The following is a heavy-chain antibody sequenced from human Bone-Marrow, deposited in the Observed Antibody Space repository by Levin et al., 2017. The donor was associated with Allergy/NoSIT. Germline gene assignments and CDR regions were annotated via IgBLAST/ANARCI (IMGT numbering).Heavy chain of an antibody. D-gene: IGHD2-15*01. V-gene: IGHV1-69*02. CDR3: AKWVVGASPAAFDI. CDR1: GGTFSRFP. J-gene: IGHJ3*02. Sequence: ASVKVSCKTSGGTFSRFPINWVRQAPGQGLEWVGKIIPILNLTTYAQQFQGRVTITADKSTTTAYMELSSLKSEDTAVYFCAKWVVGASPAAFDIWGQGTVVTVSS. CDR2: IIPILNLT.